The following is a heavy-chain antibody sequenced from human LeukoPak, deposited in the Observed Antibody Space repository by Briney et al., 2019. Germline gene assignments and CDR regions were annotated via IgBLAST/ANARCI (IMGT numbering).Heavy chain of an antibody. D-gene: IGHD2-2*01. CDR2: ISYDGSNK. Sequence: PGGSLRLSCAASGFTFSSYGVHWVRQAPGKGLEWVAVISYDGSNKYYADSVKGRFTTSRDNSKNTLYLQMNSLRAEDTAVYYCAKEGIVVREYYFDYWGQGTLVTVSS. CDR3: AKEGIVVREYYFDY. CDR1: GFTFSSYG. J-gene: IGHJ4*02. V-gene: IGHV3-30*18.